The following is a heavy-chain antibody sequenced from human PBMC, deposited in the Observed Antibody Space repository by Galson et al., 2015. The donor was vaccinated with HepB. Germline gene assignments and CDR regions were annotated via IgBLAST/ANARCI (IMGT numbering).Heavy chain of an antibody. V-gene: IGHV3-30*18. J-gene: IGHJ4*02. CDR1: GFNFSFYG. CDR2: ISYDGSRN. D-gene: IGHD4-23*01. Sequence: SLRLSCAASGFNFSFYGMHWVRQAPGKGLEWVAVISYDGSRNSYADSVKGRFTISRDNSKKTLFLQMNSLRPDDTAVYFCAKEGGHSDYNIDYWGQGTLVTVSS. CDR3: AKEGGHSDYNIDY.